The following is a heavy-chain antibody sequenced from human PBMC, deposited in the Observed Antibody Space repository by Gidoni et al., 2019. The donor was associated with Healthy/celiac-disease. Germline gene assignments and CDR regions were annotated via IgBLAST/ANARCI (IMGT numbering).Heavy chain of an antibody. CDR3: ARKAADRGRDLGFDY. CDR1: GFTFSSYA. D-gene: IGHD3-16*01. CDR2: ISYDGSNK. V-gene: IGHV3-30-3*01. Sequence: QVQLVESGGGVVQPGRSLRLSCAASGFTFSSYAMHWVRQAPGKGLELVAGISYDGSNKYYADSVKGRFTISRDNSKNTLYLQMNSLRAEDTAVVYCARKAADRGRDLGFDYWGQGTLVTVSS. J-gene: IGHJ4*02.